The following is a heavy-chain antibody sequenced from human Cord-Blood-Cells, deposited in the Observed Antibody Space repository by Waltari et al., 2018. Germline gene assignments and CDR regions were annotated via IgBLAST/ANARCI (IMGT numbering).Heavy chain of an antibody. V-gene: IGHV1-8*01. J-gene: IGHJ6*03. CDR2: MNPNSGNT. CDR3: ARVGYGGTPGGYYYYMDV. D-gene: IGHD4-17*01. CDR1: GSTFTSYD. Sequence: QVQLVQSGAEVKKPGASVKVSCKASGSTFTSYDINWVRPATGPGLEWMGWMNPNSGNTGYAQKFQGRVTMTRNTSISTAYMELSSLRSEDTAVYYCARVGYGGTPGGYYYYMDVWGKGTTVTVSS.